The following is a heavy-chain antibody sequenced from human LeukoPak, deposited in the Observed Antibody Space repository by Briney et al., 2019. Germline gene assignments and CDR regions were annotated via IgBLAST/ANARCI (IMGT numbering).Heavy chain of an antibody. CDR1: GFTFDDYD. V-gene: IGHV3-9*03. Sequence: PGGSLRLSCAASGFTFDDYDMHWARQAPGKGLEWVSSISWNSGSIFYADSVKGRFTVSRDNAKNTLYLQMNSLRAEDMALYYCAKDIGDGNPVNAFDIWGQGTMVTVSS. CDR3: AKDIGDGNPVNAFDI. CDR2: ISWNSGSI. D-gene: IGHD4-23*01. J-gene: IGHJ3*02.